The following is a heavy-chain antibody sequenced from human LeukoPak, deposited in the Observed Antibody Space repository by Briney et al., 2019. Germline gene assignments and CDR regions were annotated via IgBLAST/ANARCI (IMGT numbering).Heavy chain of an antibody. Sequence: GGSLRLSCAASGFTFSSYAMSWVRQAPGKGLEGVSAISNSAVSTYYADSVKGRFTITRDNPKTTLHLQMNSLRAEDTAVYYCAKDRGKYDILERDYGMDVWGQGTTVTVSS. D-gene: IGHD3-9*01. V-gene: IGHV3-23*01. J-gene: IGHJ6*02. CDR2: ISNSAVST. CDR1: GFTFSSYA. CDR3: AKDRGKYDILERDYGMDV.